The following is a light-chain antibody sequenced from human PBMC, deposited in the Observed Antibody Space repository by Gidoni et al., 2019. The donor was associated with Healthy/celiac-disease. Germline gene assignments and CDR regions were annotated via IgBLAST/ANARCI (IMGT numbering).Light chain of an antibody. CDR1: TSLVYIDGNTY. CDR3: MQGTHWPPYT. CDR2: KVS. V-gene: IGKV2-30*01. J-gene: IGKJ2*01. Sequence: DVVMTQSPLSLPVTLGQPASISCRSSTSLVYIDGNTYLNWFQQRQGQSPRRLIYKVSNRDAGVPDRFSGSGSGTDFTLKISRVEAEDVGVYYCMQGTHWPPYTFGQGTKLEIK.